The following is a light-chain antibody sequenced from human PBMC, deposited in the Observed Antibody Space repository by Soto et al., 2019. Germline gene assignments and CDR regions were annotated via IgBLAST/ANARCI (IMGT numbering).Light chain of an antibody. CDR2: GGS. CDR1: QSVSSDY. Sequence: IVLTQSPGTRSLSPGERATLSCRASQSVSSDYLVWYQQKPGQAPRLLIYGGSSRATGIPVRFSGSGSETDFTLTITRLEPEDFAMYYCQQYSSSRTFGQGTKVDIK. V-gene: IGKV3-20*01. J-gene: IGKJ1*01. CDR3: QQYSSSRT.